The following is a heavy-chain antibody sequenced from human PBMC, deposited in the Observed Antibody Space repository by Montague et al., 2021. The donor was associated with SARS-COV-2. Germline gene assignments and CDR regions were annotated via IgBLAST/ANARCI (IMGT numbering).Heavy chain of an antibody. CDR2: IYHSGST. Sequence: SETLSLTCAVYGGSFSGYYWSWIRQPPGKGLEWIGEIYHSGSTNYNPSLKSRVTISVDTSKNQFSLRLSSVTAADTAVYYCARDRVVQYQLQMPFYFDYWGQGTLVTVSS. D-gene: IGHD2-2*01. J-gene: IGHJ4*02. CDR3: ARDRVVQYQLQMPFYFDY. CDR1: GGSFSGYY. V-gene: IGHV4-34*01.